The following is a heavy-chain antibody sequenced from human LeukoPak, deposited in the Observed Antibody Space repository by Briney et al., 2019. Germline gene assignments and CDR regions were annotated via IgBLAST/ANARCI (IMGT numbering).Heavy chain of an antibody. Sequence: GGSLRLSCAASGFTFSSNWMNWVRQAPGKGLEWVSSISSSSSYIYYADSVKGRFTISRDNAKNSLYLQMYSLRAEDTAVYYCERDYGLRFLEWLFPYYYYGMDVWGQGTTITVSS. D-gene: IGHD3-3*01. CDR3: ERDYGLRFLEWLFPYYYYGMDV. V-gene: IGHV3-21*01. CDR1: GFTFSSNW. J-gene: IGHJ6*02. CDR2: ISSSSSYI.